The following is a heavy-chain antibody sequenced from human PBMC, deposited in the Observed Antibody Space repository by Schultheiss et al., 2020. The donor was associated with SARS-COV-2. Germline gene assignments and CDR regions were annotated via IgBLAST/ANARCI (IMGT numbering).Heavy chain of an antibody. V-gene: IGHV3-20*04. CDR1: GFTFDDSG. CDR3: ARALNVAFGDWYFDL. CDR2: INWRGTGT. Sequence: GGSLRLSCAASGFTFDDSGMSWVRQVPGKGPEWVSGINWRGTGTGYTDSVKGRFTISRENAKNSLYLQMNSLRAGDTAVYYCARALNVAFGDWYFDLWGRGTLVTVSS. D-gene: IGHD3-10*01. J-gene: IGHJ2*01.